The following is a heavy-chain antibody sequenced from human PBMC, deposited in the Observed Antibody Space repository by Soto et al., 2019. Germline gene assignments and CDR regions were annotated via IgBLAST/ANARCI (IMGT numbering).Heavy chain of an antibody. CDR3: ARGIGYSAQDY. J-gene: IGHJ4*02. V-gene: IGHV3-74*01. D-gene: IGHD1-1*01. CDR2: ISGDGSST. Sequence: GGSLRLSCSASGFTFSDYCMHWVRQVPGKGLVWVSRISGDGSSTSYADSVKGRFTISRDNAKNTLYVQMNSLRAEDTAVYYCARGIGYSAQDYWRQGTPVTVTS. CDR1: GFTFSDYC.